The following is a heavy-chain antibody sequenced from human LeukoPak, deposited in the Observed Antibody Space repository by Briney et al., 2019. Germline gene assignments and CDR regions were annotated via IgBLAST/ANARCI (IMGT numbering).Heavy chain of an antibody. D-gene: IGHD4-17*01. CDR3: ARDSIVPTSTTVTTFDY. CDR1: GGSISSSSYY. Sequence: SETLSLTCTVSGGSISSSSYYWGWIRQPPGKGLERIGSIYYSGSTYYNPSLKSRVTISVDTSKNQFSLKLSSVTAADTAVYYCARDSIVPTSTTVTTFDYWGQGTLVTVSS. J-gene: IGHJ4*02. V-gene: IGHV4-39*07. CDR2: IYYSGST.